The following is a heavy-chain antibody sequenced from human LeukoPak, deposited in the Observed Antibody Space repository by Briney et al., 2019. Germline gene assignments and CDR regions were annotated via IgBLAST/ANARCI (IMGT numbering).Heavy chain of an antibody. Sequence: SETLSLTCTVAGGSMRSYYWSWIRQPPGKGLELIGYIYYSGSTNYNPSFKSRVSISVDMSKNQFSLKLSSVTAADTAVYYCARGSRFLGYCSSTSCQRNLYNWFDPWGQGTLVTVSS. CDR2: IYYSGST. D-gene: IGHD2-2*01. V-gene: IGHV4-59*12. CDR3: ARGSRFLGYCSSTSCQRNLYNWFDP. J-gene: IGHJ5*02. CDR1: GGSMRSYY.